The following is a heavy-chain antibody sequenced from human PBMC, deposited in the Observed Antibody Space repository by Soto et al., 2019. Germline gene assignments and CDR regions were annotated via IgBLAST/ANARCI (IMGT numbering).Heavy chain of an antibody. D-gene: IGHD6-25*01. CDR3: AREVFEAANFDY. CDR1: GFTFSRYW. Sequence: EVQLVESGGGLVQPGGSLRLSCAASGFTFSRYWMNWVRQVPGKGLEWVANIKQDGSEKYYVDSVKGRFTISRDNAKNSVYLQMNSLRAEDTAVYYCAREVFEAANFDYWGQGTLVTVSS. CDR2: IKQDGSEK. J-gene: IGHJ4*02. V-gene: IGHV3-7*01.